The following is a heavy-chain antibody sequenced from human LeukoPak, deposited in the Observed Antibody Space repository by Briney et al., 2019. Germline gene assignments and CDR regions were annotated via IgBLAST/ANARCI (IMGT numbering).Heavy chain of an antibody. CDR1: GGSISTYY. Sequence: SETLSLTCTVSGGSISTYYWSWIRQPPGKGLEWIGYIYYSGSTNYNPSLKSRVTVSVDTSKNQFSLNLTSLTAADTAVYYCAKGGKGFPLGLRFDSRGQGTLVSVSS. CDR2: IYYSGST. D-gene: IGHD2-21*01. CDR3: AKGGKGFPLGLRFDS. J-gene: IGHJ4*02. V-gene: IGHV4-59*01.